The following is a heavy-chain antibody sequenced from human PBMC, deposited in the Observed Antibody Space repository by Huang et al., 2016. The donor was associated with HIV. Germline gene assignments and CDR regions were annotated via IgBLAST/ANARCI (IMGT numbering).Heavy chain of an antibody. J-gene: IGHJ3*01. CDR3: AKRGGAWGSPYAFDL. CDR2: IIPRFGTR. CDR1: GGSFHNFG. V-gene: IGHV1-69*13. D-gene: IGHD3-16*01. Sequence: QVQLVQSGAEVRKPGSSVKVSCRASGGSFHNFGINWVRQAPGEGLEWMGGIIPRFGTRNYAQRFKDRVTITADETTGVVHLEVTSLRSDDTAVYFCAKRGGAWGSPYAFDLWGPGTMVTVSS.